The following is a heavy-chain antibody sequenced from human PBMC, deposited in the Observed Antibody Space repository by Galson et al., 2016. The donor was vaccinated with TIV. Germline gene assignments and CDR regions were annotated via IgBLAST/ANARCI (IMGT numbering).Heavy chain of an antibody. CDR3: THLPNMFYYGMAG. J-gene: IGHJ6*02. D-gene: IGHD3-10*02. V-gene: IGHV2-5*02. CDR2: IYWDDDK. CDR1: GFSLSTTKVG. Sequence: PALVKPTQTLTLTCTFSGFSLSTTKVGVAWVRQPPGKALEWLALIYWDDDKRYSPSLRSRLAISKGTSKNQVVLIMTNMDPVDTATYYCTHLPNMFYYGMAGGGQGTTVTVSS.